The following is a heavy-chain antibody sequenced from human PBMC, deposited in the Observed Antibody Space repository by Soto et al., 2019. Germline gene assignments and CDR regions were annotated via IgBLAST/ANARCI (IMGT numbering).Heavy chain of an antibody. CDR2: ISASSSTI. D-gene: IGHD3-22*01. V-gene: IGHV3-48*02. Sequence: EVQLVESGGGLVQPGGSLRLSCAASGFIFSDYDMNWVRQAPGKGLEWLSYISASSSTIYHADSVKGRFTISRDNAKSSLYLQMSSLRDEDTAVYYCARPFGYYDTSGYYGAFYYYGMDVWGQGTTVTVS. CDR3: ARPFGYYDTSGYYGAFYYYGMDV. CDR1: GFIFSDYD. J-gene: IGHJ6*02.